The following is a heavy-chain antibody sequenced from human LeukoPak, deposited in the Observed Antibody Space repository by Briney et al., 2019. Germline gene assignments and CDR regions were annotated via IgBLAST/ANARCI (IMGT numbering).Heavy chain of an antibody. Sequence: PGGSLRLSCAASGFTFSSYEMNWVRQAPGKGLEWVSYISSSGSTIYYADSVKGRFTISRDNAKNSLYLQMNSLRAEDTAVYYCAREPDPYSSGWSYYFDYWGQGTLVTVSS. J-gene: IGHJ4*02. CDR2: ISSSGSTI. D-gene: IGHD6-19*01. V-gene: IGHV3-48*03. CDR1: GFTFSSYE. CDR3: AREPDPYSSGWSYYFDY.